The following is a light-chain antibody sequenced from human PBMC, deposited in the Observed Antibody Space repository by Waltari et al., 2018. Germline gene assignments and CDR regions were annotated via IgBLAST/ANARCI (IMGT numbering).Light chain of an antibody. CDR2: DVN. CDR3: YSFAGSPPYV. CDR1: SSDVGGYDS. V-gene: IGLV2-11*01. J-gene: IGLJ1*01. Sequence: QSALTQPRSVSGSPGQSVTISCTGTSSDVGGYDSVSWYQQHPGKAPKLMIYDVNKRPSGFPDRLSGSKSGKTSFLTISELQREDESDYYCYSFAGSPPYVFGTGTKVTVL.